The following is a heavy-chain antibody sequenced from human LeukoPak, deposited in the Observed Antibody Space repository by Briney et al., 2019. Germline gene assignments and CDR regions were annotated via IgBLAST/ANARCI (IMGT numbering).Heavy chain of an antibody. V-gene: IGHV4-34*01. Sequence: PSETLSLTCAVYGGSFSGYYWSWIRQPPGKGLEWIGEINHSGSTNYNPSLKSRVTISVDTSKNQYSLKLRSVTAADTAVYYCARVYGDSPSDYYYYYMDVWGKGTTVTVSS. CDR2: INHSGST. J-gene: IGHJ6*03. CDR1: GGSFSGYY. D-gene: IGHD4-17*01. CDR3: ARVYGDSPSDYYYYYMDV.